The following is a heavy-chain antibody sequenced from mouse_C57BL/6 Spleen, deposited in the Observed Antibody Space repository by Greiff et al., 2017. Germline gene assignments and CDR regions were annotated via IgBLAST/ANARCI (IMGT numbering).Heavy chain of an antibody. CDR3: ARHEDPERGFAY. CDR2: FYPGSGSI. J-gene: IGHJ3*01. V-gene: IGHV1-62-2*01. CDR1: GYTFTEYT. Sequence: VQLQQSGAELVKPGASVKLSCKASGYTFTEYTIHWVKQRSGQGLEWIGWFYPGSGSIKYNEKFKDKATLTADKSSSTVYMELSILTSYDSAVSFCARHEDPERGFAYWGQGTLVTVSA.